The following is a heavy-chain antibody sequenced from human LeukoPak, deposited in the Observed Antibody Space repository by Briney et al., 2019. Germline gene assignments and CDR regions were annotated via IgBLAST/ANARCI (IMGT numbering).Heavy chain of an antibody. CDR3: ARGLCGGDCYDY. Sequence: AGGSLRLSCAASGFTFSSYGMNWVRQAPGKGLEWVSSISSSSTYIYYADSVKGRFTISRDNAKNSLYLQMNSLRAEDTAVYYCARGLCGGDCYDYWGQGTLVTVSS. CDR1: GFTFSSYG. D-gene: IGHD2-21*01. V-gene: IGHV3-21*01. CDR2: ISSSSTYI. J-gene: IGHJ4*02.